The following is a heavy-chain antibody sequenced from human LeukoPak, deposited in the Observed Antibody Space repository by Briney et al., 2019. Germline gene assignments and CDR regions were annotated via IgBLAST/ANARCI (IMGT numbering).Heavy chain of an antibody. D-gene: IGHD3-9*01. CDR3: AKDQGGRYYDILAGYYPENFFDY. J-gene: IGHJ4*02. Sequence: GGSLRLSCSASGFTFSNYAMSWVRQAPGKGLEWVSTISGTGGSAKYADSVKGRFTFSRDNSKDTLYLQMNGLRAEDTAVYYCAKDQGGRYYDILAGYYPENFFDYWGQGTLVTVSS. V-gene: IGHV3-23*01. CDR1: GFTFSNYA. CDR2: ISGTGGSA.